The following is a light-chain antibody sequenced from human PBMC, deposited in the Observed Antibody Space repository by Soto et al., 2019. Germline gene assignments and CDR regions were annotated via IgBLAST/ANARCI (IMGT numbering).Light chain of an antibody. V-gene: IGKV1-13*02. J-gene: IGKJ3*01. CDR1: QGISSA. Sequence: AIQLTQSPSSLSASVGDRVTITCRASQGISSALAWYQQKPGKAPKLLIYDASSLESGVPSRFSGSGSGTDFTLTIISLQSEHSATYYCQQFNSYSHHFTFGPGTKVDTK. CDR2: DAS. CDR3: QQFNSYSHHFT.